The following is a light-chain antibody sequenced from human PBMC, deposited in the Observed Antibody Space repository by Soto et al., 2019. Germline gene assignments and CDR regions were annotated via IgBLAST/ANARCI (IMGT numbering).Light chain of an antibody. CDR2: GNS. Sequence: QSVLTQPPSVSGAPGQRVTISCTGSSSNIGAGYDVHWYQQLPGTAPKLLIYGNSNRPSGVPDRFSGSKSGTSASLAITGLQAEDEADYYCSSYASSTAYVLGTGTKVTVL. J-gene: IGLJ1*01. V-gene: IGLV1-40*01. CDR3: SSYASSTAYV. CDR1: SSNIGAGYD.